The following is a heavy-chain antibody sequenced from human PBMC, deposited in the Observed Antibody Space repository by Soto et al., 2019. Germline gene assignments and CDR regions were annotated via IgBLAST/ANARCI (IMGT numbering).Heavy chain of an antibody. J-gene: IGHJ4*02. D-gene: IGHD3-10*01. V-gene: IGHV4-4*02. CDR3: TKDEAGSPFGY. Sequence: VQLRESGPGQVKTSGTLSLTCAVSGGSMKTTNWWSWVRQPPAKGLEWIGEVFHSGITRYNPSLKSRATVSVDTSKNQFFLNLASVTPADTAVYYCTKDEAGSPFGYWGQGALVTVSS. CDR1: GGSMKTTNW. CDR2: VFHSGIT.